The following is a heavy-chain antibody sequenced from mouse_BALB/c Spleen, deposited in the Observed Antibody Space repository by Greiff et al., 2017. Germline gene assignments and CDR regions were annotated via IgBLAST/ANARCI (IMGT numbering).Heavy chain of an antibody. V-gene: IGHV5-4*02. Sequence: EVQGVESGGGLVKPGGSLKLSCAASGFTFSDYYMYWVRQTPEKRLEWVATISDGGSYTYYPDSVKGRFTISRDNAKNNLYLQMSSLKSEDTAMYYCARDYGDYWGQGTSVTVSS. CDR3: ARDYGDY. J-gene: IGHJ4*01. D-gene: IGHD1-1*01. CDR2: ISDGGSYT. CDR1: GFTFSDYY.